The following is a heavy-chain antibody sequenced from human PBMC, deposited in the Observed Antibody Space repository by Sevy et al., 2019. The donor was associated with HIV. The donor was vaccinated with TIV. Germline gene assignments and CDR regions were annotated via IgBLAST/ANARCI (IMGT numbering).Heavy chain of an antibody. CDR2: VFMDGTKE. D-gene: IGHD3-22*01. CDR1: GFIFNSYA. V-gene: IGHV3-33*01. J-gene: IGHJ3*01. CDR3: VRDDNDSSEYYLIGAYDV. Sequence: GGSLRLSCAASGFIFNSYAIHWVRQAPGKGLEWVAVVFMDGTKEFYAESVKGRFTISRDNSKKKVFLQMNSLRDEDTAGYYCVRDDNDSSEYYLIGAYDVWGQGTTVTVSS.